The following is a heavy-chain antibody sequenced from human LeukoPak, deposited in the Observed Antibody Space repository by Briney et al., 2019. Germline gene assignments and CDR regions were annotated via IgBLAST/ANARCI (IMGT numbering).Heavy chain of an antibody. CDR3: ARVDNYYGLGSFGASHYYYMDV. V-gene: IGHV4-38-2*01. CDR1: GYSISSGYY. Sequence: PSETLSLTCAVYGYSISSGYYGGWIRQPPGKGLEWIARIDRTGNRYYNPPLKSRVTISVDTSKKQLSLKLTSLTAADTAIYYCARVDNYYGLGSFGASHYYYMDVWGKGTTVTVSS. J-gene: IGHJ6*03. CDR2: IDRTGNR. D-gene: IGHD3-10*01.